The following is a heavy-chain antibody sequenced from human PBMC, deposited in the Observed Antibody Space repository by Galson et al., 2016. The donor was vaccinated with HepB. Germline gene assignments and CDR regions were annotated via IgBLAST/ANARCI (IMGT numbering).Heavy chain of an antibody. V-gene: IGHV3-7*01. D-gene: IGHD6-6*01. CDR1: GFTVSRDH. J-gene: IGHJ4*02. CDR2: ISEDGSEK. CDR3: VRGTARPGLDY. Sequence: SLRLSCAASGFTVSRDHMSWVRQAPGKGLEWLANISEDGSEKQYVDSVKGRFTISRDNAKNSVYLQMNSLRAEDTALYYCVRGTARPGLDYWGQGTLGTVSS.